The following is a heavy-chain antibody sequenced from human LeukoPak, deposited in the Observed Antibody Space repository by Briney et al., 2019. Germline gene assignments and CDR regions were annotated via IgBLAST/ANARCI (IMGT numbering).Heavy chain of an antibody. J-gene: IGHJ5*02. CDR1: GGTFISYA. D-gene: IGHD2-2*02. CDR2: IIPIFGTA. Sequence: ASVKVSCKASGGTFISYAISWVRQAPGQGLEWMGGIIPIFGTANYAQKFQGRVTITADESTSTAYMELSSLRSEDTAVYYCARDGVVVPAAISGVANWFDPWGQGTLVTVSS. V-gene: IGHV1-69*13. CDR3: ARDGVVVPAAISGVANWFDP.